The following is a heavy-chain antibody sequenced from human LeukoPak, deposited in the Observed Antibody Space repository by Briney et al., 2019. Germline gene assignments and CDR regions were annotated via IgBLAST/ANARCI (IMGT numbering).Heavy chain of an antibody. Sequence: GGSLRLSCAASGFTFSNYAMTWVRQAPGKGLEWVSIISGRGDSTYYTDSVKGRFTISRDNSKNTLYLQMSSLRAEDTAVYYCARGPPIEQWLTMMNFDYWGQGTLVTVSS. J-gene: IGHJ4*02. CDR3: ARGPPIEQWLTMMNFDY. V-gene: IGHV3-23*01. D-gene: IGHD6-19*01. CDR1: GFTFSNYA. CDR2: ISGRGDST.